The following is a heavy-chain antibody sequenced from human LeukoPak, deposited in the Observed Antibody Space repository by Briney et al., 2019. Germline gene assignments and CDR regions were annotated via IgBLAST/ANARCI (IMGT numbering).Heavy chain of an antibody. Sequence: GGSLRLSCAASGFTFSSYSMNWVRQAPGKGLEWVSYISSSSSTIYYADSVKGRFTISRDNAKNSLYLQMNSLRAEDTAVYYCARDRLGGLRFLEWLSVDYWGQGTLVTVSS. D-gene: IGHD3-3*01. CDR3: ARDRLGGLRFLEWLSVDY. J-gene: IGHJ4*02. CDR2: ISSSSSTI. CDR1: GFTFSSYS. V-gene: IGHV3-48*01.